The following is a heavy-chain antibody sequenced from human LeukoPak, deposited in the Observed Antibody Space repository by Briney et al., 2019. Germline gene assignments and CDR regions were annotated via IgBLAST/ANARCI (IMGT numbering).Heavy chain of an antibody. CDR2: INPHRGDT. V-gene: IGHV1-2*02. CDR3: ARASPPRRSSSRYFFDY. Sequence: ASVKVSCRASGYTFTGYYMHWVPPAPGQGPEVVGGINPHRGDTNYAQKFQGRHTMTRDTSISTAYMELSRLRSDGTAVDSCARASPPRRSSSRYFFDYWGQGTLVTVSS. D-gene: IGHD6-6*01. J-gene: IGHJ4*02. CDR1: GYTFTGYY.